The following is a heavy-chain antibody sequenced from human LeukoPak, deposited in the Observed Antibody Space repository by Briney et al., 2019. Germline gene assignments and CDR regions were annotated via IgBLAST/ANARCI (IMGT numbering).Heavy chain of an antibody. V-gene: IGHV3-48*03. CDR3: AKDRDDYVWGSYLGAFDI. J-gene: IGHJ3*02. D-gene: IGHD3-16*01. CDR1: GFTFNSYE. Sequence: GGSLRFSCAASGFTFNSYEMNWVRQAPGKGLEWVSYISSSGSTIYYADSVKGRFTISRENSKNTLYLQMNSLRAEDTAVFYCAKDRDDYVWGSYLGAFDIWGQGTMVTVSS. CDR2: ISSSGSTI.